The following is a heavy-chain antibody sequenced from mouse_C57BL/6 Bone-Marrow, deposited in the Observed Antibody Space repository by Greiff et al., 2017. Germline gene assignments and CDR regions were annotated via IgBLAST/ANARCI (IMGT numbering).Heavy chain of an antibody. V-gene: IGHV1-26*01. D-gene: IGHD2-1*01. J-gene: IGHJ3*01. CDR3: AREIYFCAY. CDR1: GYTFTDYY. CDR2: INPNNGGT. Sequence: EVQLQQSGPELVKPGASVKISCKASGYTFTDYYMNWVKQSHGKSLEWIGDINPNNGGTSYNQKFKGKATLTVDKSSSTAYMELRSLTSEDSAVYYCAREIYFCAYWGQGTLVTVSA.